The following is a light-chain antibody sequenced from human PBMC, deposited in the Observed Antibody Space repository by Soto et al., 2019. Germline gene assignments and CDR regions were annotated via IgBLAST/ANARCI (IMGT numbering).Light chain of an antibody. CDR3: PHSTGPPTP. Sequence: SAAAVSLSPVDTATLSCRASQSVSSSYLAWYQQIPGQAPRLLINDASRRATGIPDRFSGSGSGTDFTLTITRLQPEDSAVYFCPHSTGPPTPFGQGTLL. CDR2: DAS. J-gene: IGKJ5*01. V-gene: IGKV3D-20*02. CDR1: QSVSSSY.